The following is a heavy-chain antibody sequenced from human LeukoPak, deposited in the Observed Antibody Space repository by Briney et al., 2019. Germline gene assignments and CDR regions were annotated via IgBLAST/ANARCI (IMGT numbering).Heavy chain of an antibody. CDR2: ISGDGTIT. Sequence: GGSLRLSCVVSGFTFSDYAMTWVRQAPGKGLVWVSTISGDGTITYNADSVRGRFTTSRDNSKNTLHLQMNSLRAEDTAVYYCAKCGGIAARFFDDYWGQGTLVTVSS. J-gene: IGHJ4*02. D-gene: IGHD6-6*01. CDR1: GFTFSDYA. V-gene: IGHV3-23*01. CDR3: AKCGGIAARFFDDY.